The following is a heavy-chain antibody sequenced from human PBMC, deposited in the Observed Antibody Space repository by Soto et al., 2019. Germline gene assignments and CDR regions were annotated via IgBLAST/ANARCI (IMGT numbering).Heavy chain of an antibody. J-gene: IGHJ4*02. D-gene: IGHD3-9*01. V-gene: IGHV4-4*07. CDR1: GDSVSSHY. CDR2: LYNDERT. CDR3: ARARYYDWCFDL. Sequence: KPSETLSLTCTVSGDSVSSHYWSWIRQPAGKGLEWLGRLYNDERTNYNPSLKSRVTMSMDRSKAQFYLTLTSVTAADTAVYFCARARYYDWCFDLWGLGTPVTVSS.